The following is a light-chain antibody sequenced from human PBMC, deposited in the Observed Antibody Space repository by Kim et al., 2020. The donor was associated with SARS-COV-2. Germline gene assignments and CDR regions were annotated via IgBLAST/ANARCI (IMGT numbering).Light chain of an antibody. V-gene: IGKV3-20*01. CDR2: GAS. Sequence: EIVLTQSPGTLSLSPGERATLSCRASQSISSSYLGWYQQKPGQAPRLLIYGASSRATGIPDRFSGSGSGTDFTLTISRLEPEDFAVYYCQHYGSAPYSFGQETKLEI. CDR1: QSISSSY. J-gene: IGKJ2*03. CDR3: QHYGSAPYS.